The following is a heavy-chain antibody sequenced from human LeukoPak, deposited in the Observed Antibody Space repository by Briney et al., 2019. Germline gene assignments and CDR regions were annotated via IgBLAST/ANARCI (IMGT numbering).Heavy chain of an antibody. Sequence: SETLSLTCTVSGGSISSSSYYWGWIRQPPGKGLEWIGSIYYSGSTYYNPSLKSRVTISVDTSKNQFSLKLSSVTAADTAVYYCARIAARRGHFDYWGQGTLVTVSS. CDR3: ARIAARRGHFDY. J-gene: IGHJ4*02. V-gene: IGHV4-39*07. D-gene: IGHD6-6*01. CDR1: GGSISSSSYY. CDR2: IYYSGST.